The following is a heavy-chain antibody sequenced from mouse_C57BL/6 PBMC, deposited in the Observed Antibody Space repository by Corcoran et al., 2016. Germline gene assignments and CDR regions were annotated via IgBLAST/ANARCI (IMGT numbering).Heavy chain of an antibody. V-gene: IGHV9-3*01. J-gene: IGHJ2*01. D-gene: IGHD3-2*02. CDR3: ARAGSAQADY. CDR2: INTYSGVP. Sequence: QIQLVQSGPELKKPGETVKISCKASGYTFTTYGMSWVKQAPGKGLKWMGWINTYSGVPTYADDFKGRFAFSLETSASTAYLQINNLKNEDTATYFCARAGSAQADYWGPGTTLTVSS. CDR1: GYTFTTYG.